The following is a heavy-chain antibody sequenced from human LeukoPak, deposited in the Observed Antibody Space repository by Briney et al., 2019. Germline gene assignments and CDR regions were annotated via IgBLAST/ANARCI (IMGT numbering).Heavy chain of an antibody. V-gene: IGHV4-34*01. J-gene: IGHJ6*02. CDR2: INHSGST. Sequence: PSETLSLTCAVYGGSFSGYYWSWIRQPPGKGLEWIGEINHSGSTNYNPSLKSRVTISVDTSKNQFSLKLSSVTAADTAVYYCAGGYCSGGSCLGYYYYYYGMDVWGQGTTVTVSS. CDR1: GGSFSGYY. CDR3: AGGYCSGGSCLGYYYYYYGMDV. D-gene: IGHD2-15*01.